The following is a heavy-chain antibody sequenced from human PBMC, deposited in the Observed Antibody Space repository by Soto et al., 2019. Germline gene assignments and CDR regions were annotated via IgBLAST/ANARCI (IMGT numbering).Heavy chain of an antibody. V-gene: IGHV3-48*01. CDR1: GFTFSSYN. D-gene: IGHD6-19*01. CDR2: ITSSSATI. CDR3: AREVLSSGWFAAYYMDV. Sequence: LRLSCAASGFTFSSYNMNWVRQAPGQGLEWVSYITSSSATIYYADSVKGRFTISRDNAKNSLYLQMNSLRAEDTAVFYCAREVLSSGWFAAYYMDVWGKGTTVTVSS. J-gene: IGHJ6*03.